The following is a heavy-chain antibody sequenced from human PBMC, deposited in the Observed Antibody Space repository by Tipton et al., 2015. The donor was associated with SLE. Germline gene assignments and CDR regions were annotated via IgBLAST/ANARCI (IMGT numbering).Heavy chain of an antibody. J-gene: IGHJ4*02. V-gene: IGHV1-18*01. Sequence: QLVQSGAEVKKPGASVKVSCKASGYTFTSYGISWVRQVPGQGLEWMGWISAYNGNTNYAQKLQGRVTMTTDASTSTACMELRSLRSDDTAVYYCARVSIMATIEYWGQGTLVTVSS. CDR2: ISAYNGNT. D-gene: IGHD5-12*01. CDR3: ARVSIMATIEY. CDR1: GYTFTSYG.